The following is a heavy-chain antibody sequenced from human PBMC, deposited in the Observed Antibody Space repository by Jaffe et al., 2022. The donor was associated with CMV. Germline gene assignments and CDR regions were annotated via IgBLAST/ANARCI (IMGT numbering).Heavy chain of an antibody. Sequence: QVQLQESGPGLVKPSETLSLTCTVSGGSISSYYWSWIRQPPGKGLEWIGYIYYSGSTNYNPSLKSRVTISVDTSKNQFSLKLSSVTAADTAVYYCAREIFGVVKVGRGGPGRGEESHLDAFDIWGQGTMVTVSS. CDR3: AREIFGVVKVGRGGPGRGEESHLDAFDI. V-gene: IGHV4-59*01. D-gene: IGHD3-3*01. CDR2: IYYSGST. J-gene: IGHJ3*02. CDR1: GGSISSYY.